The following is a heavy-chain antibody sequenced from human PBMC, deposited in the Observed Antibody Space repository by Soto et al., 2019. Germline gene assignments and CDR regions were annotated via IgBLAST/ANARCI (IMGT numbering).Heavy chain of an antibody. CDR1: VFTFSIYA. J-gene: IGHJ3*02. Sequence: WGSLRLSCASSVFTFSIYAMHWVRQAPGKGLEWVAVIWYDGSNKYYADSVKGRFTISRDNSKNTLYLQMNSLRAEDTAVYYCARDSDYGAYGDAFDIWGQGTLVTVSS. CDR3: ARDSDYGAYGDAFDI. V-gene: IGHV3-33*01. D-gene: IGHD4-17*01. CDR2: IWYDGSNK.